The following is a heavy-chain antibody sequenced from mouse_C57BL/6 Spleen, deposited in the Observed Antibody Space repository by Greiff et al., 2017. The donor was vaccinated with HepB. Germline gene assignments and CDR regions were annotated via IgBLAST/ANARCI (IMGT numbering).Heavy chain of an antibody. CDR2: IDPSDSYT. J-gene: IGHJ3*01. V-gene: IGHV1-69*01. CDR3: ARNSGDYGNHEAY. Sequence: QVQLKQPGAELVMPGASVKLSCKASGYTFTSYWMHWVKQRPGQGLEWIGEIDPSDSYTNYNQKFKGKSTLTVDKSSSTAYMQLSSLTSEDSAVYYCARNSGDYGNHEAYWGQGTLVTVSA. D-gene: IGHD2-1*01. CDR1: GYTFTSYW.